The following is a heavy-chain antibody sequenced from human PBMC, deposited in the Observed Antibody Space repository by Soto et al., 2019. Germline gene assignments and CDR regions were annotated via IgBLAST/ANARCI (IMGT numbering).Heavy chain of an antibody. CDR2: ISYDGSGT. Sequence: QVQLVESGGGVVQPGRSLRLSCVGSGFTFSDYAIHWVRQAPGKGLDWVAAISYDGSGTYYADSVKGRFTISRDNSKNTRYLQMNSLRVEDTAVYYCARDARIGTDWYFDLWGRGTLVTVSS. J-gene: IGHJ2*01. V-gene: IGHV3-30-3*01. CDR1: GFTFSDYA. CDR3: ARDARIGTDWYFDL. D-gene: IGHD1-26*01.